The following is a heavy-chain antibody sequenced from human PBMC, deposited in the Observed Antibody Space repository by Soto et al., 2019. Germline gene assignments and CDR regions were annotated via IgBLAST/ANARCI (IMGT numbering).Heavy chain of an antibody. Sequence: EVQLLESGGGLVQPGGSLRLSCAASGFIFSNYAMSWVRQAPGKGLEWVSAISGSGDSTFYADSVKGRFTISRDNSKHTLHLPMLSLRAEDTAIYYCAKDLVGPTASWGQGTLVPVSS. CDR3: AKDLVGPTAS. V-gene: IGHV3-23*01. CDR1: GFIFSNYA. D-gene: IGHD1-26*01. CDR2: ISGSGDST. J-gene: IGHJ4*02.